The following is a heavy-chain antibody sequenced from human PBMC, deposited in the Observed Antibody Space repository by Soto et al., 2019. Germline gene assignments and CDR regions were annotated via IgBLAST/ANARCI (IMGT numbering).Heavy chain of an antibody. Sequence: QVQLQQWGAGLLKPSETLSLTCAVYGGSFSGYYWSWIRQPPGKGLEWIGEINHSGSTNYNPSLKSRFTISVDTSQNQFSLKLSSVTAADTAVYYCARGQGKLLWFGELTVYFDYWGQGTLVTVSS. V-gene: IGHV4-34*01. CDR1: GGSFSGYY. D-gene: IGHD3-10*01. J-gene: IGHJ4*02. CDR3: ARGQGKLLWFGELTVYFDY. CDR2: INHSGST.